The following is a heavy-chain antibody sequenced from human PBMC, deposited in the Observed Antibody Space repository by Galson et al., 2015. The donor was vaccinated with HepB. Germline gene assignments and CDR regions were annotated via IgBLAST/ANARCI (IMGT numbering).Heavy chain of an antibody. CDR2: IYPGDSDT. CDR3: ARQFRYYDSSGYSRDY. Sequence: QSGAEVKKPGESLKISCKGSGYSFTSYWIGWVRQMPGKGLEWMGIIYPGDSDTRYSPSFQGQVTISADKSISTAYLQWSSLKASDTAMYYCARQFRYYDSSGYSRDYWGQGTLVTVSS. D-gene: IGHD3-22*01. J-gene: IGHJ4*02. CDR1: GYSFTSYW. V-gene: IGHV5-51*01.